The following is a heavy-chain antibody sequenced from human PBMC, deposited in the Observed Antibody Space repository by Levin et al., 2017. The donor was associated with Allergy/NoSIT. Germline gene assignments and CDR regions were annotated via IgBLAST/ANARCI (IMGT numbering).Heavy chain of an antibody. D-gene: IGHD5-12*01. CDR2: ISWNSGSI. Sequence: GGSLRLSCAASGFTFDDYAMHWVRQAPGKGLEWVSGISWNSGSIGYADSVKGRFTISRDNAKNSLYLQMNSLRAEDTALYYCAKGVGYGGYDPMDYWGQGTLVTVSS. CDR3: AKGVGYGGYDPMDY. CDR1: GFTFDDYA. J-gene: IGHJ4*02. V-gene: IGHV3-9*01.